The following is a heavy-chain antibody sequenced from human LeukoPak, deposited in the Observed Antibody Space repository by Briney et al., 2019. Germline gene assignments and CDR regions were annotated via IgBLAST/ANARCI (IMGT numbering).Heavy chain of an antibody. CDR3: ARDEY. CDR2: INSNGDDT. J-gene: IGHJ4*02. Sequence: GGSLRLSCAASGFTFSHYSFHWVRQAPGKGLEYVSAINSNGDDTYYVNSVKGRFTISRDNSKNTLYLQMNSLRAEDTAVYYCARDEYWGQGTLVTVSS. CDR1: GFTFSHYS. V-gene: IGHV3-64*01.